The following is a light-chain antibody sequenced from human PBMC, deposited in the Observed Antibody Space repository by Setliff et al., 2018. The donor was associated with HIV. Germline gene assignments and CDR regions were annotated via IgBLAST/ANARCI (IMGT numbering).Light chain of an antibody. CDR2: GNS. Sequence: SVLTQPPSVSGAPGQRVTISCTGSSSNIGAGYDVHWYQQLPGTAPKLLIYGNSNRPSGVPDRFYGSKSGTSASLAITGLQAEDEAEYYCQSYDSSLSGYVFGTGTKVTVL. CDR3: QSYDSSLSGYV. CDR1: SSNIGAGYD. V-gene: IGLV1-40*01. J-gene: IGLJ1*01.